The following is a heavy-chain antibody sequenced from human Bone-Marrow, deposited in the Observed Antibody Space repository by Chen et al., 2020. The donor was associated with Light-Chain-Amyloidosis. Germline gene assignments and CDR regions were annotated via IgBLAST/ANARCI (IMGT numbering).Heavy chain of an antibody. J-gene: IGHJ6*02. V-gene: IGHV3-23*01. CDR2: ISGSGSST. CDR3: SREVTTNYGMDV. Sequence: EVKLLESGGGLVQPGGSLRLSCVASGFTFSSYPISWVRQAPGKGLEWISGISGSGSSTYYADSVKGRFTISRDNSKNTLYLQMNSLRAEDTAIDYCSREVTTNYGMDVWGQGTAVTVSS. CDR1: GFTFSSYP. D-gene: IGHD3-10*01.